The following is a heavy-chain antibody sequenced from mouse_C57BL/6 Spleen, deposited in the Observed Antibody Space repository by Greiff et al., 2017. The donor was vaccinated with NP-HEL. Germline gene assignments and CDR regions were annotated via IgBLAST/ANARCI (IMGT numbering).Heavy chain of an antibody. CDR1: GYTFTSYW. Sequence: QVQLQQPGAELVMPGASVKLSCKASGYTFTSYWMHWVKQRPGQGLEWIGEIDPSDSYTNYNQKFKGKSTLTVDKSSSTAYMQLSSLTSEDYAVYYCARYGKGYAMDYWGQGTSVTVSS. CDR3: ARYGKGYAMDY. D-gene: IGHD2-1*01. V-gene: IGHV1-69*01. J-gene: IGHJ4*01. CDR2: IDPSDSYT.